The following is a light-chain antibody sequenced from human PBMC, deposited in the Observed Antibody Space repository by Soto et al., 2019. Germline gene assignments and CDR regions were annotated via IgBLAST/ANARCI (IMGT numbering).Light chain of an antibody. V-gene: IGKV1-13*02. Sequence: ALQLTQSPSSLSASVGDRVTITCRASQRLSSALAWYQPKPGKAPKLLIYDASSLESVVPSRFSGSGDGTDFTLTNSSLQLEDFATYQCQHFNSYPYTVGQETKLEIE. CDR2: DAS. J-gene: IGKJ2*01. CDR1: QRLSSA. CDR3: QHFNSYPYT.